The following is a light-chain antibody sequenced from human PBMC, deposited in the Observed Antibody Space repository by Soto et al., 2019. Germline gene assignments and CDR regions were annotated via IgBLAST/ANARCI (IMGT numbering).Light chain of an antibody. CDR3: SSYTSSTTYV. Sequence: QSALTQPASVSGSPGQSITISCTGTGSDVGGYNHVSWYQQHPGKAPKLMIYEVRNRPSGVSNRFSGSKSGNTASLTISGLQADDEADYYCSSYTSSTTYVFGAGTKVTV. CDR2: EVR. CDR1: GSDVGGYNH. V-gene: IGLV2-14*01. J-gene: IGLJ1*01.